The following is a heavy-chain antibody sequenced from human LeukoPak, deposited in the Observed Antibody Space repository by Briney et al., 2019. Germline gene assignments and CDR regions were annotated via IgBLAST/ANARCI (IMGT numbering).Heavy chain of an antibody. V-gene: IGHV3-53*01. CDR1: GFTVSSNY. CDR3: ARDLWSAAGTIYFQH. D-gene: IGHD6-13*01. CDR2: IYSGGST. J-gene: IGHJ1*01. Sequence: GGSLRLSCAASGFTVSSNYMSWVRQAPGEGLEWVSVIYSGGSTYYADSVKGRFTISRDNSKNTLYLQMNSLRAEDTAVYYCARDLWSAAGTIYFQHWGQGTLVTVSS.